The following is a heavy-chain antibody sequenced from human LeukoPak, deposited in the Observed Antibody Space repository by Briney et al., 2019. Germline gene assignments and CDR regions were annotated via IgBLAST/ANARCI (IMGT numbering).Heavy chain of an antibody. V-gene: IGHV7-4-1*02. CDR3: ARDLSYYDFWSALDY. Sequence: GASVNVSCKASGYTFTNYAMNWVRQAPGQGLEWMGWINTNAGNPMYAQGFTGRFVFSLDTSVSTAYLQISSLKAEDTAVYYCARDLSYYDFWSALDYWGQGTLVTVSS. D-gene: IGHD3-3*01. CDR1: GYTFTNYA. CDR2: INTNAGNP. J-gene: IGHJ4*02.